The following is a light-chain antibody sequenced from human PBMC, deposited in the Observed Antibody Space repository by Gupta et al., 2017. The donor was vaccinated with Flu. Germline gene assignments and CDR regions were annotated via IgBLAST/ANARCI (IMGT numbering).Light chain of an antibody. CDR1: SSNIGRNT. Sequence: QSVLTQPPSASVTPGQRVTISCSGSSSNIGRNTVNWYQQLPGTAPKLLIYSNNQRPSGVPDRVSGSKSGTSASLAISGLQSEDEADYYCAAWDDSLNGVVFGGGTKLTVL. J-gene: IGLJ2*01. V-gene: IGLV1-44*01. CDR3: AAWDDSLNGVV. CDR2: SNN.